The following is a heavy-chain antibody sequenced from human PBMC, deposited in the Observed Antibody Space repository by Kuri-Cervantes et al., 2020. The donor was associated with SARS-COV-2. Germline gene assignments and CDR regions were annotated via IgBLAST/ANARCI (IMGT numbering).Heavy chain of an antibody. J-gene: IGHJ4*02. D-gene: IGHD4-17*01. Sequence: SETLSLTCAVYGGSFSGYQWSWIRPTPGMGLGWIGQINDSGATKYNPSLKSRVIVSMDKSKNQFPPKLSSVTAADTAVYYCAGTTSGLAYWGQGTLVTVSS. CDR2: INDSGAT. CDR3: AGTTSGLAY. CDR1: GGSFSGYQ. V-gene: IGHV4-34*01.